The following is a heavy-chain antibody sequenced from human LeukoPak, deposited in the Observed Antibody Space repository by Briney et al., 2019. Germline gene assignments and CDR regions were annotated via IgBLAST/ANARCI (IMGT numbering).Heavy chain of an antibody. CDR1: GFTFSNHW. CDR2: INSDMSST. D-gene: IGHD6-19*01. V-gene: IGHV3-74*01. CDR3: ARDIAVSGNYFDY. J-gene: IGHJ4*02. Sequence: GGSLRRSCAASGFTFSNHWMHWVRQAPGKGLVWVSRINSDMSSTNYADSVKGRFTISRDNAKNTLYLQMNSLRAEDTAVYCCARDIAVSGNYFDYWGQGTLVTVSS.